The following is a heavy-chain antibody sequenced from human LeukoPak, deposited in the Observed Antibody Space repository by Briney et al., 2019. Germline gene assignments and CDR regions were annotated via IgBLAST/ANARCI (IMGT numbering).Heavy chain of an antibody. V-gene: IGHV4-61*08. CDR3: ARGVPEYYDFWSGYFYYFDY. CDR2: IYYSGST. J-gene: IGHJ4*02. CDR1: GGSISSGDYY. D-gene: IGHD3-3*01. Sequence: PSQTLSLTCTVSGGSISSGDYYWTWIRQPPGKGLEWIGYIYYSGSTNYNPSLKSRVTISVDTSKNQFSLKLTSVTAADTAVYYCARGVPEYYDFWSGYFYYFDYWGQGTLVTVSS.